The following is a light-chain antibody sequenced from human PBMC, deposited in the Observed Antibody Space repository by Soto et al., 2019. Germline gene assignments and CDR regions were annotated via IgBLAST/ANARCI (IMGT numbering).Light chain of an antibody. CDR1: QSVSSN. J-gene: IGKJ1*01. CDR3: QQYNNWPPWT. CDR2: VAS. Sequence: EIVMTQSPDTLSLSPGERATLSCIASQSVSSNLAWYQQKPGQAPSLLIYVASTRATGIQARFSGSGSGTELTLTISSRKSEDFAVYYCQQYNNWPPWTFGQWTKVEIQ. V-gene: IGKV3-15*01.